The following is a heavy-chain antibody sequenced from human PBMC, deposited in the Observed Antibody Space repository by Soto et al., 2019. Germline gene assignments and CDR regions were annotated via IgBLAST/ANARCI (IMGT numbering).Heavy chain of an antibody. J-gene: IGHJ3*02. CDR1: GFPFSNYG. V-gene: IGHV3-33*03. CDR2: TWYDGINK. Sequence: GGSLRLSCVASGFPFSNYGMHWVRQTPGKGLDWVAMTWYDGINKYYADSVKDRFTISRDNSKNTLYLQMNSLRDEDSAVYDCATELNDMEAFEIWGQGTMVTVSS. D-gene: IGHD1-1*01. CDR3: ATELNDMEAFEI.